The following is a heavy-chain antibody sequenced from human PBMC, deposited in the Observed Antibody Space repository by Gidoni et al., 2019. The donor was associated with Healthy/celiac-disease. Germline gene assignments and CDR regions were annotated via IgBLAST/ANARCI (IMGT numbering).Heavy chain of an antibody. CDR3: AREEAKENYFDY. Sequence: QVQLQESGPGLVKPSQPLSLTCTVSGVSISSGGYYWSWIRQHPGKGLEWIWYIYYSGSTYYNPSLKSRVTISVDTSKNQFSLKLSSVTAADTAVYYCAREEAKENYFDYWGQGTLVTVSS. J-gene: IGHJ4*02. CDR1: GVSISSGGYY. CDR2: IYYSGST. V-gene: IGHV4-31*03.